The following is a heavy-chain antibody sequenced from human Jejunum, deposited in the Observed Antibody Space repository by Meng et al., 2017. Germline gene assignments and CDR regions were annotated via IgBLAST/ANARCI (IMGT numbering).Heavy chain of an antibody. D-gene: IGHD1-1*01. CDR3: TNDRLNH. J-gene: IGHJ1*01. V-gene: IGHV3-74*02. CDR1: VFTFTYHW. CDR2: INPDGSNP. Sequence: LVEAWGVLTQPVGVLRLHCSSAVFTFTYHWMHWVRQGPGKGLVWVSRINPDGSNPTYADSVKGRFTISRDNAKNTVYLQMNSLRAEDTAVYYCTNDRLNHWGQGALVTVSS.